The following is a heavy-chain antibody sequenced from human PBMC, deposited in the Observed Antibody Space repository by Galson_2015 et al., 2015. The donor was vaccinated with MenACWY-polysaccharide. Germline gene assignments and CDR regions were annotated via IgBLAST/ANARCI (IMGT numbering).Heavy chain of an antibody. CDR3: ARGGLNFYGPGDYSNVPFDY. J-gene: IGHJ4*02. CDR1: GVSFRRGGYS. D-gene: IGHD3-10*01. V-gene: IGHV4-30-2*01. CDR2: IYDREST. Sequence: TLSLTCAVSGVSFRRGGYSWSWIRQPPGKNLEWIGYIYDRESTYYNPSLRGRVTISVDRSKNQFSLKLNSVTAADTAVYYCARGGLNFYGPGDYSNVPFDYWGQGALVTVSS.